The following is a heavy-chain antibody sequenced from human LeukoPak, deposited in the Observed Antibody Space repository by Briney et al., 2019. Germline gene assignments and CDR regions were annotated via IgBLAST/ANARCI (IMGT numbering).Heavy chain of an antibody. Sequence: GESLKISCKGSGYSFTSYWIGWVRQMPGKGLEWMGIIYPGDPDTRYSPSFQGQVTISADKSISTAYLQWSSLKASDTAMYYCTRDLDYGGQTHDFDYWGQGTLVTVSS. V-gene: IGHV5-51*01. CDR2: IYPGDPDT. J-gene: IGHJ4*02. CDR1: GYSFTSYW. CDR3: TRDLDYGGQTHDFDY. D-gene: IGHD4-23*01.